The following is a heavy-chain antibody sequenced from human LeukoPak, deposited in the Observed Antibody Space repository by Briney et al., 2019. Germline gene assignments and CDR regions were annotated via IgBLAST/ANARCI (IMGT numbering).Heavy chain of an antibody. J-gene: IGHJ4*02. CDR1: GFTFSSYG. Sequence: GGSLRLSCAASGFTFSSYGMHWVRQAPGKGLEWVAFIRYDGSNKYYADSVKGRFTISRDNSKNTLYLQMNSLRAEDTAVYYCARGDGGGSRPYYFDYWGQGTLVTVSS. V-gene: IGHV3-30*02. CDR3: ARGDGGGSRPYYFDY. D-gene: IGHD2-15*01. CDR2: IRYDGSNK.